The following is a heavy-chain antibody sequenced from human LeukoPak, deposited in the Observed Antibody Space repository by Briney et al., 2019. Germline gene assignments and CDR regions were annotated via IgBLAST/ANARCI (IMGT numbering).Heavy chain of an antibody. CDR1: GFTFSSYS. D-gene: IGHD2-21*02. CDR2: ISSSSSYI. V-gene: IGHV3-21*01. Sequence: RGSLRLSCAASGFTFSSYSMNWVRQAPGKGLEWVSSISSSSSYICYADSVKGRFTISRDNAKNSLYLQMNSLRAEDTAVYYCARELRLSMDVWGKGTTVTISS. CDR3: ARELRLSMDV. J-gene: IGHJ6*04.